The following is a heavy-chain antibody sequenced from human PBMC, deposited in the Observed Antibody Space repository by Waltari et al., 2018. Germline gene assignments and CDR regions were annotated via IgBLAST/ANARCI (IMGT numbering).Heavy chain of an antibody. CDR1: GRSLRGYT. CDR3: ARGYRFDSSGRYYFDY. J-gene: IGHJ4*02. V-gene: IGHV1-69*05. Sequence: QVRLVQSGPEVRKPGSSVRVSCETSGRSLRGYTFSWVRQAPGQGLEWMGGINPIFGKPTYAQKFQGRLTITTGENMRIAYMELGGLTSHDTAIYFCARGYRFDSSGRYYFDYWGQGTQVTVSS. D-gene: IGHD6-19*01. CDR2: INPIFGKP.